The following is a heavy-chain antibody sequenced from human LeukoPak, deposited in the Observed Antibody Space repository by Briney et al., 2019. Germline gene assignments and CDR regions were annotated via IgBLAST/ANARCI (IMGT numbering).Heavy chain of an antibody. J-gene: IGHJ5*02. D-gene: IGHD2-2*01. CDR2: IIPIFGTA. CDR3: ARGGHIIVVVPAAPNWFDP. V-gene: IGHV1-69*13. Sequence: SVKVSCKASGGTFSSYAISWVRQAPGQGLEWMGGIIPIFGTANYAQKFQGRVTITADESTSTAYMELSSLRSEDMAVYYCARGGHIIVVVPAAPNWFDPWGQGTLVTVSS. CDR1: GGTFSSYA.